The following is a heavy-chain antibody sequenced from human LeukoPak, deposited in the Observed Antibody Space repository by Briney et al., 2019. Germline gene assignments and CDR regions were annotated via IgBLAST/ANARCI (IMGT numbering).Heavy chain of an antibody. D-gene: IGHD2/OR15-2a*01. CDR2: ITWDGGST. CDR1: GFTFDDYA. V-gene: IGHV3-43D*03. CDR3: AKDRAARGRGNYFYMDV. Sequence: GGSLRLSCAASGFTFDDYAMHWVRQAPGKGLEWVSHITWDGGSTHYADSVEGRFTISRDNRENSLYLQMNSLRPEDTALYYCAKDRAARGRGNYFYMDVWGKGTTVTVSS. J-gene: IGHJ6*03.